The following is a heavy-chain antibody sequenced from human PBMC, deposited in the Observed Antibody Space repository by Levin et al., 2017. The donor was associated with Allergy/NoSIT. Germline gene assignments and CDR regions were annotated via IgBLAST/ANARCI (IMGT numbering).Heavy chain of an antibody. Sequence: GGSLRLSCAASGFTFSSYGMHGVRQAPGKGLEWVAVISYDGSNKYYADSVKGRFTISRDNSKNTLYLQMNSLRAEDTAVYYCAKDGSSITMVRGVHTNNWFDPWGQGTLVTVSS. CDR1: GFTFSSYG. D-gene: IGHD3-10*01. V-gene: IGHV3-30*18. J-gene: IGHJ5*02. CDR3: AKDGSSITMVRGVHTNNWFDP. CDR2: ISYDGSNK.